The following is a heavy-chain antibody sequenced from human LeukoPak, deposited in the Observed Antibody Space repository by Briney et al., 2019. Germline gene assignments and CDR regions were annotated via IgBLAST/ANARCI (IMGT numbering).Heavy chain of an antibody. CDR1: GGSISSGGYY. D-gene: IGHD1-1*01. CDR3: AGTPPTTYYYYGMDV. CDR2: IYYSGST. J-gene: IGHJ6*02. V-gene: IGHV4-31*03. Sequence: PSQTLSLTCTVSGGSISSGGYYWSWIRQHPGKVLEWIGYIYYSGSTYYNPSLKSRVTISVDTSKNQFSLKLSSVTAADTAVYYCAGTPPTTYYYYGMDVWGQGTTVTVSS.